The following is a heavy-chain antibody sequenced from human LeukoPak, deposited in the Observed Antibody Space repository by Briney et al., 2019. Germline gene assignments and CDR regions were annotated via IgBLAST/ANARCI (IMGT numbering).Heavy chain of an antibody. CDR2: IYPDDSDT. V-gene: IGHV5-51*01. CDR1: GYSFTSYW. Sequence: GESPKISCKGSGYSFTSYWIGWVRQMPGKGLEWMGIIYPDDSDTRYSPSFEGQVIISVDKSISTAYLQWSSLKASDTATYYCARHGHCTNGVCYSNYYYYMDVWGKGTTVTVSS. D-gene: IGHD2-8*01. J-gene: IGHJ6*03. CDR3: ARHGHCTNGVCYSNYYYYMDV.